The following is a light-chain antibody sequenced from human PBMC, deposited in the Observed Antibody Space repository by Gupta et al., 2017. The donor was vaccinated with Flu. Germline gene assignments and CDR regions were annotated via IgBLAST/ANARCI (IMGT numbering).Light chain of an antibody. CDR1: ESLLHSNGMTY. J-gene: IGKJ1*01. V-gene: IGKV2D-29*01. CDR3: MQSIYLRT. Sequence: DIVMTQPRPSLSVTPGQPASISCRSSESLLHSNGMTYFFWYMQKPGHPPQLLIYEVSKRFSGVPDRFSGSGSGTDFTLHISRVEAEDVGIYYCMQSIYLRTFGQGTKVEI. CDR2: EVS.